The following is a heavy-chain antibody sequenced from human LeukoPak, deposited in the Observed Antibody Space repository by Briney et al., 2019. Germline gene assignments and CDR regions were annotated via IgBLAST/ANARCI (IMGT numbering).Heavy chain of an antibody. CDR3: ARGRIAAAAPSFDY. V-gene: IGHV4-59*01. Sequence: SETLSLTCTVSGGSISSYYWSWIRQPPGKGLEWIGYIYYSGSNNYNPSLKSRVTISVDTTKNQFSLKVRSVTAADTAVYYCARGRIAAAAPSFDYWGQGTLVTVSS. D-gene: IGHD6-13*01. J-gene: IGHJ4*02. CDR2: IYYSGSN. CDR1: GGSISSYY.